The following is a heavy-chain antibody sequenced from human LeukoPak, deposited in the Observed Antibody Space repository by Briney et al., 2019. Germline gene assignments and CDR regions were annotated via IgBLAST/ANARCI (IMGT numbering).Heavy chain of an antibody. J-gene: IGHJ4*02. CDR1: GYSFTYYW. D-gene: IGHD5-24*01. V-gene: IGHV5-51*01. Sequence: GESPKISCKGSGYSFTYYWIGWVRQMPGKGLEWMGIIYPADSDTRYSPSFQGQVTISADKSTSTAYLQWSSLKASDTAMYYCARQDGRALYYFEYWGQGTLVTVSS. CDR2: IYPADSDT. CDR3: ARQDGRALYYFEY.